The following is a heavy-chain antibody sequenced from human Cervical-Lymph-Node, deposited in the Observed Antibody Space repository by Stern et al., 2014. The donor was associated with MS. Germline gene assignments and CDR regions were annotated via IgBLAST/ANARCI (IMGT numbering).Heavy chain of an antibody. CDR3: AKGSGGSGYYPVALDY. Sequence: EVQLVESGGGLVQPGRSLRLSCAASGFTFDDYAMHWGRQPQGKGLEWVSGITWNSVSVGYADSVKGRFTISRDNAKNSLYLQMNSLRGDDTALYYCAKGSGGSGYYPVALDYWGQGTLVTVSS. CDR1: GFTFDDYA. V-gene: IGHV3-9*01. D-gene: IGHD3-3*01. CDR2: ITWNSVSV. J-gene: IGHJ4*02.